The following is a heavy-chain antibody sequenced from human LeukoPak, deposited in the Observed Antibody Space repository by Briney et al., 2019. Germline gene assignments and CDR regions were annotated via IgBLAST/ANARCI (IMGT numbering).Heavy chain of an antibody. J-gene: IGHJ4*02. Sequence: SETLSLTCAVYGGSFSGYYWSWIRQPPGKGREWIGEINHSGSTNYNPSLKSRVTTSVDTSNNQLSLKLSSVTAADTAVYDCARVGLWFGESLFDYWGQGTLVTVSS. CDR2: INHSGST. CDR3: ARVGLWFGESLFDY. D-gene: IGHD3-10*01. V-gene: IGHV4-34*01. CDR1: GGSFSGYY.